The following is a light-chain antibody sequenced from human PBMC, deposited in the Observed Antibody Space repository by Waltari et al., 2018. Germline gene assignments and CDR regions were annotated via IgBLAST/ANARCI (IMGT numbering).Light chain of an antibody. CDR2: AAS. V-gene: IGKV1-39*01. J-gene: IGKJ2*01. Sequence: DIQMTQSPSSLSASVGDRVTMTCRASQSVSRYLSWYKQKPGQAPKLLIFAASVLESEVPSRFSGSGSGTDFTLTINGLQPEDFATYYCQQSSSTLMYTFGQGTKVEI. CDR1: QSVSRY. CDR3: QQSSSTLMYT.